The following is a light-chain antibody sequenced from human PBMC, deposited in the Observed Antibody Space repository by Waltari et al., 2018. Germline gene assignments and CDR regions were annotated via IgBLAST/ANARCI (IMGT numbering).Light chain of an antibody. CDR2: DVS. CDR3: CSYAGSYVV. CDR1: SSDVGGYNY. J-gene: IGLJ2*01. Sequence: QSALTPPRSVSGSPGQSVTISCTGTSSDVGGYNYFSWYQQHPGKAPKLMIYDVSKRPSGVPDRFSGSKSGNTASLTISGLQAEDEADYYCCSYAGSYVVFGGGTKLTVL. V-gene: IGLV2-11*01.